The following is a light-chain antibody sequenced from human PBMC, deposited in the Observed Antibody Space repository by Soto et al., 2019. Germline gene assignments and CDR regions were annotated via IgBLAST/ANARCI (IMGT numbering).Light chain of an antibody. CDR1: QSVSSSY. Sequence: EIVLTQSPGTLSLSPGERATLSCRASQSVSSSYLGWYQQKPGQAPRLLIYGASSRATGIPDRFSGSGSGTDFPLTVTRLEPEDFAVYYCHQYGTSPRTFGQGTKVEIK. J-gene: IGKJ1*01. CDR3: HQYGTSPRT. V-gene: IGKV3-20*01. CDR2: GAS.